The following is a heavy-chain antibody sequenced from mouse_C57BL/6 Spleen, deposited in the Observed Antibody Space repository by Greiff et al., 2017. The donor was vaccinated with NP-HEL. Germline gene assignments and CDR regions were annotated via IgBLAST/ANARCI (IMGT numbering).Heavy chain of an antibody. J-gene: IGHJ2*01. D-gene: IGHD3-2*02. CDR3: ARGGDSSGYDY. Sequence: QVQLQQPGAELVKPGASVKLSCKASGYTFTSYWMQWVKQRPGQGLEWIGEIDPSDSYTNYNQKFKGKATLTVDTSSSTAYMQLSSLTSEDSAVYYCARGGDSSGYDYWGQGTTLTVSS. V-gene: IGHV1-50*01. CDR2: IDPSDSYT. CDR1: GYTFTSYW.